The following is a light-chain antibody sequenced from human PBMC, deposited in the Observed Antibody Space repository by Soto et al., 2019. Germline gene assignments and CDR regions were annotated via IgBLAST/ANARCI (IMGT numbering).Light chain of an antibody. J-gene: IGKJ4*01. CDR3: QQVNSYLVT. CDR1: QGISSY. V-gene: IGKV1-9*01. Sequence: DLQLTQSPSFLSASVGDRVTITCRASQGISSYLAWYQQKPGKAPNLLIYGASTLQSGVPSRFSGSGSGTEFTLTISSLQPEDFATYYCQQVNSYLVTFGGGTKVEIK. CDR2: GAS.